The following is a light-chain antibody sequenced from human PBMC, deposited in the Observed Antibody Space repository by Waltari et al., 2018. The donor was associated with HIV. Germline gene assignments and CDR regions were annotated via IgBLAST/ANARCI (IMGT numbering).Light chain of an antibody. J-gene: IGLJ1*01. CDR1: SSDVGGYNY. CDR2: EVT. Sequence: QSALTQPASVSGSPGQSITISCTGTSSDVGGYNYVFWYQQHPGKAPNLKIYEVTTRPSGVSNRFSGSKSGNTASLTISGLQAEDEADYYCSSYTSSSTQVFGTGTKVTVL. V-gene: IGLV2-14*01. CDR3: SSYTSSSTQV.